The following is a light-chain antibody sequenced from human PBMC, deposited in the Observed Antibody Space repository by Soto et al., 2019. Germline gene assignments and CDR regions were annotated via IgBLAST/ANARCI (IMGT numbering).Light chain of an antibody. CDR1: SSDVGGYNY. Sequence: QSALTQPASVSGSPGQSITISCTGTSSDVGGYNYVSWYQQDPGKAPKVMIYDVSHRPSGVSHRFSASKSGNTASLTISGLQADDEADYYCSSYTSSSTYVFGTGTKVTVL. CDR2: DVS. CDR3: SSYTSSSTYV. J-gene: IGLJ1*01. V-gene: IGLV2-14*01.